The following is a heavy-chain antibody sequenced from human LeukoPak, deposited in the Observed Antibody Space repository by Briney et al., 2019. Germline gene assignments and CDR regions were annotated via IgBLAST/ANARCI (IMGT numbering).Heavy chain of an antibody. Sequence: ASVKVSCKAAGSTFTCYYMHWVRQAPGQGLEWMGWINPNSGGTNYAQKFQGRVTMTRDTSISTAYMELSRLRSDDTAVYYCARDYGYSSGCDYWGQGTLVTVSS. D-gene: IGHD6-19*01. CDR2: INPNSGGT. J-gene: IGHJ4*02. V-gene: IGHV1-2*02. CDR3: ARDYGYSSGCDY. CDR1: GSTFTCYY.